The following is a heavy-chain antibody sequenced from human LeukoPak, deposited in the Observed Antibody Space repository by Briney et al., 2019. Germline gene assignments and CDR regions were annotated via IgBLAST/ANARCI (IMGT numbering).Heavy chain of an antibody. J-gene: IGHJ4*02. D-gene: IGHD3-9*01. CDR1: GGSISSYY. CDR2: IYYSGST. V-gene: IGHV4-30-4*01. CDR3: ASLLRYFDWLLYGSQAPYFDY. Sequence: SETLSLTCTVSGGSISSYYWSWIRQPPGKGLEWIGYIYYSGSTYYNPSLKSRVTISVDTSKNQFSLKLSSVTAADTAVYYCASLLRYFDWLLYGSQAPYFDYWGQGTLVTVSS.